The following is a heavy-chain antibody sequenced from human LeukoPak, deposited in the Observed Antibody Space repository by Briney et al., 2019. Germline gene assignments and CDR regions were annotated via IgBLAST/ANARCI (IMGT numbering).Heavy chain of an antibody. CDR3: ARDDSSGYYSLFDY. Sequence: PGRSLRLSCAASGFTFSSYAMHWVRQAPGKGLEWVAVISYDGSTKYYADSVKGRFTISRDNSKNTLYLQMNSLRAEDTAVYYCARDDSSGYYSLFDYWGQGTLVTVSS. J-gene: IGHJ4*02. CDR1: GFTFSSYA. V-gene: IGHV3-30-3*01. CDR2: ISYDGSTK. D-gene: IGHD3-22*01.